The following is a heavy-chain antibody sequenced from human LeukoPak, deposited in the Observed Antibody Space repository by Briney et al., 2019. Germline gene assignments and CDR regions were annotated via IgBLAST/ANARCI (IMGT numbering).Heavy chain of an antibody. CDR2: IYPGDSDT. D-gene: IGHD6-25*01. CDR1: GYSFTTYW. CDR3: ARPGAAHAFDI. J-gene: IGHJ3*02. V-gene: IGHV5-51*01. Sequence: GGSLKISCKGSGYSFTTYWIGWVRQMPGKGLEWMGIIYPGDSDTTYSPSFQGQVTISADKSISTAYLQWSSLKASDTAMYCCARPGAAHAFDIWGQGTMVTVSS.